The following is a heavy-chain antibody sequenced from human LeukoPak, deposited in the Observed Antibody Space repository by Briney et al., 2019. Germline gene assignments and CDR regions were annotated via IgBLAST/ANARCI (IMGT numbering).Heavy chain of an antibody. V-gene: IGHV4-30-2*01. CDR2: IYHNGTT. J-gene: IGHJ6*04. CDR1: SDSINSAAYS. CDR3: ARASYSGYPPYYYGLDV. D-gene: IGHD5-12*01. Sequence: SETLSLTCAVSSDSINSAAYSGSWIRQPPAKGLEWIGYIYHNGTTYYNPSLKSRVTISVDRSKNQFSLWLKSVTAADTAVYYCARASYSGYPPYYYGLDVWGKGTTVTVSS.